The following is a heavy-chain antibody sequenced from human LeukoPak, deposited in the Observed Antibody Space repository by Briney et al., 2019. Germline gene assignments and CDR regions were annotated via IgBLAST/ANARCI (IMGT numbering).Heavy chain of an antibody. CDR3: AREGYYYDSSGPTALFDY. Sequence: SETLSLTCAVYGGSFSGYYWSWIRQPPGKGLEWIGEINHSGSTNYNPSLKSRVTISVDTSKNQFSLKLSSVTAADTAVYFCAREGYYYDSSGPTALFDYWGQGTLVTVSS. CDR1: GGSFSGYY. D-gene: IGHD3-22*01. CDR2: INHSGST. J-gene: IGHJ4*02. V-gene: IGHV4-34*01.